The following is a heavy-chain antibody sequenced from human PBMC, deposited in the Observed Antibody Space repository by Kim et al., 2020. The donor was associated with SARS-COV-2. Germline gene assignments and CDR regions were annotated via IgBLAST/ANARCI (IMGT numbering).Heavy chain of an antibody. Sequence: SETLSLTCAVYGGSFSGYYWSWIRQPPGKGLEWIGEINHSGSTNYNPSLKSRVTISVDTSKNQFSLKLSSVTAADTAVYYCARGKTYYDILTGYFGMVEDDAFDIWGQGTMVTVSS. CDR2: INHSGST. V-gene: IGHV4-34*01. J-gene: IGHJ3*02. CDR3: ARGKTYYDILTGYFGMVEDDAFDI. CDR1: GGSFSGYY. D-gene: IGHD3-9*01.